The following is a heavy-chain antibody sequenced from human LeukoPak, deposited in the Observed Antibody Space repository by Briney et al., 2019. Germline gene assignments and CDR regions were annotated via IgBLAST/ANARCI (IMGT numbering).Heavy chain of an antibody. CDR2: INPNSGGT. D-gene: IGHD2-15*01. CDR1: GYTFTGYY. CDR3: ARDRIVVVVAATEFDY. V-gene: IGHV1-2*02. Sequence: GASVKVSCKASGYTFTGYYMHWVRQAPGQGLEWMGWINPNSGGTNYAQKFQGRVTMTRDTSISTAYMELSRLRSDDTAVYYCARDRIVVVVAATEFDYWGQGTLVTVSS. J-gene: IGHJ4*02.